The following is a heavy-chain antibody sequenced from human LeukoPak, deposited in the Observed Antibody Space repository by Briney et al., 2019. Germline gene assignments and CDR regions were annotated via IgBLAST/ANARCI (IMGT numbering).Heavy chain of an antibody. CDR2: ASGSGSHT. D-gene: IGHD5-12*01. CDR3: AKDERGYVCYFDY. V-gene: IGHV3-23*01. CDR1: GFTFSSYA. Sequence: GGSLRLSCAASGFTFSSYAMSWVRQAPGKGLEWVSSASGSGSHTYYADSVKGRFTISRDNSKNTLYLQMDSLRAEDAAVYYCAKDERGYVCYFDYWGQGALVTVSS. J-gene: IGHJ4*02.